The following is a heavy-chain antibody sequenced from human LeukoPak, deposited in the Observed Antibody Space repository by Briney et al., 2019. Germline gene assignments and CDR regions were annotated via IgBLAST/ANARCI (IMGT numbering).Heavy chain of an antibody. J-gene: IGHJ5*02. D-gene: IGHD3-22*01. CDR2: MYYSGST. CDR1: GGSISSGDYY. Sequence: SETLSLTCTVSGGSISSGDYYWSWIRQPPGKGLEGIAYMYYSGSTYYNPSLKSRVTMSADTSKNQLSLKLSAVTAADTAVYYCARPYYYDSRIDPWGQGILVTVSS. V-gene: IGHV4-30-4*01. CDR3: ARPYYYDSRIDP.